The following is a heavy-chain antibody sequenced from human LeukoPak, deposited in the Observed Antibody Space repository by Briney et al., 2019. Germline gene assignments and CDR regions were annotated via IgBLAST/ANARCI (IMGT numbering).Heavy chain of an antibody. D-gene: IGHD3-22*01. CDR3: ARDLRQGYYDSSGYYVFDY. J-gene: IGHJ4*02. Sequence: GGSLRLSCAASGFTFDDYGMSWVRQAPGKGLEWVSGINWNGGSTGYADSVKGRFTISRDNAKNSLYLQMNSLRAEDTAVYYCARDLRQGYYDSSGYYVFDYWGQGTLVTVSS. CDR1: GFTFDDYG. V-gene: IGHV3-20*04. CDR2: INWNGGST.